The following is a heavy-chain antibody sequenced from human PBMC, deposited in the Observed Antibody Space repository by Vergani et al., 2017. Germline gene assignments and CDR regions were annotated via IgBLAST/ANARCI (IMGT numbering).Heavy chain of an antibody. Sequence: QLQLQQSGPGLVKPSETLFLTCTVSADSISSGSYYWGWIRQPPRKSLEWIGSIYYSGLTYYNPSLKRRVAISVDTSKNQFSLKVTSVTAADTAVYFCARQRPGSGWSPGDFDDWGQGILVTVSS. J-gene: IGHJ4*02. D-gene: IGHD6-19*01. CDR1: ADSISSGSYY. V-gene: IGHV4-39*01. CDR2: IYYSGLT. CDR3: ARQRPGSGWSPGDFDD.